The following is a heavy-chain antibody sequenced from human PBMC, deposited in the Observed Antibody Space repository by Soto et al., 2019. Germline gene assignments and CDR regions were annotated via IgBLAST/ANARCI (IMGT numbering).Heavy chain of an antibody. V-gene: IGHV3-23*01. CDR2: ITDNGGST. Sequence: GGSLRLSCAASGFTFSRDGMSWVRQAPGKGLEWVSLITDNGGSTYYADSVKGRFTISRDNTKNTLFLQMNSLRAEDTAVYYCAIERATTTAFDYWGQGALVTVSS. CDR3: AIERATTTAFDY. D-gene: IGHD4-17*01. J-gene: IGHJ4*02. CDR1: GFTFSRDG.